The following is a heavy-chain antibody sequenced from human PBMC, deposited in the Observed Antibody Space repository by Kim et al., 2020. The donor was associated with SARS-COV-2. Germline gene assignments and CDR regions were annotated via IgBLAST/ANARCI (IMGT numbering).Heavy chain of an antibody. CDR1: GYTFTSYA. CDR3: ARDLEGLYYYYYGMDV. CDR2: INAGNGNT. V-gene: IGHV1-3*01. Sequence: ASVKVSCKASGYTFTSYAMHWVRQAPGQRLEWMGWINAGNGNTKYSQKFQGRVTITRDTSASTAYMELSSLRSEDTAVYYCARDLEGLYYYYYGMDVWGQGTTVTVSS. J-gene: IGHJ6*02.